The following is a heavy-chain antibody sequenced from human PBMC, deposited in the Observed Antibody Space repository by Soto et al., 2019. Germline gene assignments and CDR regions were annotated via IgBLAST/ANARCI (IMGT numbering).Heavy chain of an antibody. CDR3: AHSIRGWYEPFDY. V-gene: IGHV2-5*01. CDR1: GFSLSTSGMG. CDR2: IYWSDNK. D-gene: IGHD6-19*01. J-gene: IGHJ4*02. Sequence: QITLKESGPTLVKPTQTLTLTCTFSGFSLSTSGMGVGWIRQPPGKALEWLALIYWSDNKYYSPSLKSRLTITKDTSKNRVVRTVTNMDPVDTATYYCAHSIRGWYEPFDYWGQGTLVTVSS.